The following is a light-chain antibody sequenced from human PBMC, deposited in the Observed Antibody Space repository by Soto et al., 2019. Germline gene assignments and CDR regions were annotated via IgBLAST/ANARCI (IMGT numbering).Light chain of an antibody. J-gene: IGKJ1*01. CDR1: QGISTY. Sequence: DIQLTQSPSFLSASVGDRVIMTCRASQGISTYLAWYQQKPGKAPKLLIYAASTLQSGVPSRFSGSGSGTEFALAISSLQPEDFATYYCQQLITYPQTFGQGTKVDIK. V-gene: IGKV1-9*01. CDR3: QQLITYPQT. CDR2: AAS.